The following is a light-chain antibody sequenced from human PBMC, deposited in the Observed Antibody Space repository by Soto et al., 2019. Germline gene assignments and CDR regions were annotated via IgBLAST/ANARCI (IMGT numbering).Light chain of an antibody. Sequence: QSALTQPASVSGSPGQSITISCTGTSSDVGGYNYVSWYQQHPGKAPKFMIYDVSNRPSGVSNRFSGSKSGNTASLTISELQAEDEADYYCSSYTSSSTLYVFGTGTKVTVL. J-gene: IGLJ1*01. CDR2: DVS. V-gene: IGLV2-14*01. CDR3: SSYTSSSTLYV. CDR1: SSDVGGYNY.